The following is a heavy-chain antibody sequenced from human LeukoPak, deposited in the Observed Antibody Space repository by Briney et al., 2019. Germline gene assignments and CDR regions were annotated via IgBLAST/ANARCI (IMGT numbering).Heavy chain of an antibody. CDR3: ARHSMMASYNWFDP. Sequence: PTETLSLTCTVSGGSIRNYYWSWLRQPPGKGLEWIGYVYYSGSTDYNPSLKSRVAISVDPSKNHFSLSLSSVTAADTAVYYCARHSMMASYNWFDPWGQGTQVTVSS. D-gene: IGHD3-22*01. J-gene: IGHJ5*02. CDR2: VYYSGST. CDR1: GGSIRNYY. V-gene: IGHV4-59*08.